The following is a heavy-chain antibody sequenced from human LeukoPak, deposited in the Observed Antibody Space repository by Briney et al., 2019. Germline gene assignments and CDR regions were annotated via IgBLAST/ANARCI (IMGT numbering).Heavy chain of an antibody. J-gene: IGHJ4*02. CDR3: ARDQIRSSWYHARSHFDY. CDR1: GFTFSSYW. V-gene: IGHV3-7*01. Sequence: GGSLRLSCAASGFTFSSYWMSWVRQAPGKGLEWVANIKQDGSEKYYVDSVKGRFTISRDNAKNTLYLQMNSLRAEDTAVYYCARDQIRSSWYHARSHFDYWGQGTLVTVSS. D-gene: IGHD6-13*01. CDR2: IKQDGSEK.